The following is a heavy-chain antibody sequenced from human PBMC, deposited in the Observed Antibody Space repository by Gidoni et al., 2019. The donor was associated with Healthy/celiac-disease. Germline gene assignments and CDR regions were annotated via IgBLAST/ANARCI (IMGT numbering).Heavy chain of an antibody. D-gene: IGHD6-13*01. CDR2: IYPGDSDT. CDR1: GYSFTSYW. Sequence: EVQLVQSAAEVKTPGASLTISCKGSGYSFTSYWIGWVRQMPGKGLEWMGIIYPGDSDTRYSPSFQGQVTISADKSISTAYLQWSSLKASDTAMYYCERHPYSSSWYGWFDPWGQGTLVTVSS. J-gene: IGHJ5*02. V-gene: IGHV5-51*01. CDR3: ERHPYSSSWYGWFDP.